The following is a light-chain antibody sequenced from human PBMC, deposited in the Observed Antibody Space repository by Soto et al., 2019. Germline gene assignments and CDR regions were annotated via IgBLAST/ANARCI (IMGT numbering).Light chain of an antibody. J-gene: IGKJ4*01. CDR2: GAS. Sequence: EIVMTQSPATLSVSPGERATLSCRASQSVSSNLAWYQQKPGQAPRLLIYGASTRATGIPARFSSSRSGTEFTLTISSLQSEDFAVYYCQQYNNWPPLTFGGGTKVEIK. V-gene: IGKV3-15*01. CDR1: QSVSSN. CDR3: QQYNNWPPLT.